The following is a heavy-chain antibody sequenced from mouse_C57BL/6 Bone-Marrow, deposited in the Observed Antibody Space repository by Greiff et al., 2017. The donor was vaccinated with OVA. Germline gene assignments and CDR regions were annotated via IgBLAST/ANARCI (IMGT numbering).Heavy chain of an antibody. CDR3: ARNDYYGSSAFDY. V-gene: IGHV1-82*01. J-gene: IGHJ2*01. Sequence: VHLVESGPELVKPGASVKISCKASGYAFSSSWMNWVKQRPGKGLEWIGRIYPGDGDTNYNGKFKGKATLTADKSSSTAYMQLSSLTSEDSAVYFCARNDYYGSSAFDYWGQGTTLTVSS. CDR2: IYPGDGDT. D-gene: IGHD1-1*01. CDR1: GYAFSSSW.